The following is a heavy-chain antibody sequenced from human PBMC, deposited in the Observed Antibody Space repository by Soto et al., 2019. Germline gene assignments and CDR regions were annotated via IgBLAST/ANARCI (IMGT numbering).Heavy chain of an antibody. Sequence: TSETLSLTCTVSGGSISSSSYYWGWIRQPPGKGLEWIGSIYYSGSTYYNPSLKSRVTISVDTSKNQFSLRLSSVTAADTAVYYCARAYYDILTGYRLNWFDPWGQGTLVTVSS. CDR1: GGSISSSSYY. J-gene: IGHJ5*02. D-gene: IGHD3-9*01. CDR2: IYYSGST. CDR3: ARAYYDILTGYRLNWFDP. V-gene: IGHV4-39*01.